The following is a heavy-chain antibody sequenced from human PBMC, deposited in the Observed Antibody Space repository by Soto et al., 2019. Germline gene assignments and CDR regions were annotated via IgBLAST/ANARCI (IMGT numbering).Heavy chain of an antibody. CDR3: ARDHDGDYGDYYYYGMDV. CDR1: GFTFSSYG. Sequence: GGSLRLSCAASGFTFSSYGMHWVRQAPGKGLEWVAVIWYDGSNKYYADSVKGRFTISRDNSKNTLYLQMNSLRAEDTAVYYCARDHDGDYGDYYYYGMDVWGQGTTVTVSS. D-gene: IGHD4-17*01. V-gene: IGHV3-33*01. J-gene: IGHJ6*02. CDR2: IWYDGSNK.